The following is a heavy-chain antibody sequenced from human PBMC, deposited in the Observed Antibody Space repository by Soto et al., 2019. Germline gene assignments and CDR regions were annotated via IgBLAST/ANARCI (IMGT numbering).Heavy chain of an antibody. V-gene: IGHV3-21*01. D-gene: IGHD2-15*01. J-gene: IGHJ4*02. Sequence: EVQLVESGGGLVKPGGSLRLSCAASGFTFSSYSMNWVRQAPGKGLEWVSSISSSSSYIYYAESVKGRFTISRDNAKNSLYLQMNSLRAEDTAVYYCARRQDIVVVVAALDYWGQGTLVTVSS. CDR3: ARRQDIVVVVAALDY. CDR2: ISSSSSYI. CDR1: GFTFSSYS.